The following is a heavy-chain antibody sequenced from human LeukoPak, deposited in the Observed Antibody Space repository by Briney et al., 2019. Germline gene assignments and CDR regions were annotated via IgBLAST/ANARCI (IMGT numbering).Heavy chain of an antibody. D-gene: IGHD5-24*01. V-gene: IGHV3-48*03. CDR3: ARDLVDGYNYY. CDR2: ISSSGSTI. CDR1: GFTFSSYE. J-gene: IGHJ4*02. Sequence: PGGSLRLSCAASGFTFSSYEINWVRQAPGKGLEWVSYISSSGSTIYYADSVKGRFTISRDNAKNSLYLQMNSLRAEDTAVYYCARDLVDGYNYYWGQGTLVTVSS.